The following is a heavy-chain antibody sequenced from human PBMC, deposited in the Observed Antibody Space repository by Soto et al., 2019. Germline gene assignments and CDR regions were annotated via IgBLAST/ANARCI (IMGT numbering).Heavy chain of an antibody. CDR1: GFSFINYR. CDR2: INSDGTDP. J-gene: IGHJ4*02. V-gene: IGHV3-74*01. CDR3: ARGGGEPESY. Sequence: EVQLVESGGGLVQPGGSLRLSCAASGFSFINYRMHWVRQPPGKGLVSVSRINSDGTDPRYADSVKGRFTSSRDNAKNTLFLQMSGPRAEDTAVYYCARGGGEPESYWGQGTLVTVSS. D-gene: IGHD3-16*01.